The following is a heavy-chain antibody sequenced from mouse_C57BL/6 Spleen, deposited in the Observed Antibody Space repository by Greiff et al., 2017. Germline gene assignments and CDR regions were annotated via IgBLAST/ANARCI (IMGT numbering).Heavy chain of an antibody. CDR3: ARDYDYGSSPFDY. J-gene: IGHJ2*01. D-gene: IGHD1-1*01. CDR1: GFTFSDYG. Sequence: EVKLQESGAGLVKPGASLKLSCTASGFTFSDYGMHWVRQAPAQGLEWVAYISRGSSTTYYKDTLKGRFTLTGDNAKNTLYLQLTSLRSADTAMYCCARDYDYGSSPFDYWGQGTTLTVSS. CDR2: ISRGSSTT. V-gene: IGHV5-17*01.